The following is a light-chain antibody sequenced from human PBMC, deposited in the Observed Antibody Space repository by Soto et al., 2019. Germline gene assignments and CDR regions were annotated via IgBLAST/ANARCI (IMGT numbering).Light chain of an antibody. V-gene: IGKV3-15*01. CDR2: GTS. CDR1: QSVGRS. Sequence: IVMTQSPATLSVSPGEIATLSCSASQSVGRSLAWYQQKPGQAPRLLMYGTSARATGIPATFSGSGSGTEFTLTISSLQSDDFATYYCQHYNSYPITFGQGTRLEI. J-gene: IGKJ5*01. CDR3: QHYNSYPIT.